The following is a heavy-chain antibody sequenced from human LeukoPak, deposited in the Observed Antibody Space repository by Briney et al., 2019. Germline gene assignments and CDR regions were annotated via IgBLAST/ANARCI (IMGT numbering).Heavy chain of an antibody. J-gene: IGHJ4*02. CDR1: GYSFTSYW. Sequence: GESLKISCKGSGYSFTSYWIGWVRQMPGKGLGWLGIIYPGDSDTRYSPSFQGQVTISADKSISTAYLQWSSLKASDTAMYYCARPEYYYDSSGYYPLGVNYWGQGTLVTVSS. CDR2: IYPGDSDT. D-gene: IGHD3-22*01. V-gene: IGHV5-51*01. CDR3: ARPEYYYDSSGYYPLGVNY.